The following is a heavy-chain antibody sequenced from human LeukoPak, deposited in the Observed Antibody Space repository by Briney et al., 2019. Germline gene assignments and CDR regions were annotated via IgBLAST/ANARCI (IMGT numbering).Heavy chain of an antibody. J-gene: IGHJ4*02. CDR3: ARVYRGSSWFKFDY. D-gene: IGHD6-13*01. V-gene: IGHV4-4*02. CDR1: GGSISSSNW. Sequence: PSGTLSLTCAVSGGSISSSNWWSWVRQPPGKGLEWIGEIYHSGSTNYNPSLKSRVTISVDKSKSQFSLKLSSVTAADTAVYYCARVYRGSSWFKFDYWGQGTLVTVSS. CDR2: IYHSGST.